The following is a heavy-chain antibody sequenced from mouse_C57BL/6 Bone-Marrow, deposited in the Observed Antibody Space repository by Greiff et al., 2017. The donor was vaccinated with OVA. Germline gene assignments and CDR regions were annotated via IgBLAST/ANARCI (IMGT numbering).Heavy chain of an antibody. V-gene: IGHV2-2*01. Sequence: VHLVESGPGLVQPSQSLSITCTVSGFSLTSYGVHWVRQSPGKGLEWLGVIWSGGSTDYNAAFISRLSISKDNSKSQVFFKMNSLQADDTAIYYCAPYGKLAYWGQGTLVTVSA. CDR3: APYGKLAY. J-gene: IGHJ3*01. CDR2: IWSGGST. D-gene: IGHD2-1*01. CDR1: GFSLTSYG.